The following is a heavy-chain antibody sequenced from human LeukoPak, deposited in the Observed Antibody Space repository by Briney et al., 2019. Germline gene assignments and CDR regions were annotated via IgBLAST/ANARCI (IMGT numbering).Heavy chain of an antibody. CDR1: DGSITNYD. CDR3: AKGKGYYIIDY. V-gene: IGHV3-23*01. J-gene: IGHJ4*02. D-gene: IGHD2/OR15-2a*01. Sequence: HPSETLSLTCTVSDGSITNYDWSWVRQAPGKGLEWVSAISGSGGSTYYADSVKGRFTISRDNSKNTLYLQMNSLRAEDTAVYYCAKGKGYYIIDYWGQGTLVTVSS. CDR2: ISGSGGST.